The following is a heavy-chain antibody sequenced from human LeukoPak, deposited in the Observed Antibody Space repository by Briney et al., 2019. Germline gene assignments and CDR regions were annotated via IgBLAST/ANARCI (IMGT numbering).Heavy chain of an antibody. CDR2: IYYSGST. CDR1: GGSFSGYY. Sequence: SETLSLTCAVYGGSFSGYYWGWIRQPPGKGLEWIGSIYYSGSTYYNPSLKSRVTISVDTSKNQFSLKLSSVTAADTAVYYCARQGEGYTYYYDSSGYYYDYWGQGTLVTVSS. V-gene: IGHV4-39*01. CDR3: ARQGEGYTYYYDSSGYYYDY. J-gene: IGHJ4*02. D-gene: IGHD3-22*01.